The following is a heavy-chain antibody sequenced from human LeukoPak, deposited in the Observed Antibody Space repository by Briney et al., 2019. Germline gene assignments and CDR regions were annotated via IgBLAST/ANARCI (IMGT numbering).Heavy chain of an antibody. V-gene: IGHV3-9*01. CDR1: GFTFDNYA. Sequence: HPGGSLRLSCAASGFTFDNYAMHWVRQAPGKGLEWVSGINWNSGNIGYADSVKGRFTISRDNSKNTLYLQMNSLRAEDTAVYYCAKDRLTMVRGAADYWGQGTLVTVSS. J-gene: IGHJ4*02. D-gene: IGHD3-10*01. CDR2: INWNSGNI. CDR3: AKDRLTMVRGAADY.